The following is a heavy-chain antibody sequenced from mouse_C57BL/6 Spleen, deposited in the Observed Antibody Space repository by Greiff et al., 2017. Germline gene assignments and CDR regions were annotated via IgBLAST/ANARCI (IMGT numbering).Heavy chain of an antibody. Sequence: VQLQQPGAELVMPGASVKLSCKASGYTFTSYWMHWVKQRPGQGLEWIGEIDPSDSYTDYNQKFKGKSTLTVDKSSSTAYMQLSSLTSEDSAVYYCARQDYAYAMDYWGQGTSVTVSS. D-gene: IGHD2-4*01. J-gene: IGHJ4*01. V-gene: IGHV1-69*01. CDR3: ARQDYAYAMDY. CDR2: IDPSDSYT. CDR1: GYTFTSYW.